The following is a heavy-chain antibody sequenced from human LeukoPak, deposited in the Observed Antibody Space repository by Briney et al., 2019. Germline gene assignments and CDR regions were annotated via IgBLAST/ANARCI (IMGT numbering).Heavy chain of an antibody. V-gene: IGHV4-4*02. J-gene: IGHJ3*02. Sequence: SETLSLTCAVSGGSISSSNWWSWVRQPPGKGLEWIGYIYYSGSTNYNPSLKSRVTISVDTSKNQFPLKLSSVTAADTAVYYCARVFSQQLWAFDIWGQGTMVTVSS. CDR1: GGSISSSNW. CDR2: IYYSGST. D-gene: IGHD6-13*01. CDR3: ARVFSQQLWAFDI.